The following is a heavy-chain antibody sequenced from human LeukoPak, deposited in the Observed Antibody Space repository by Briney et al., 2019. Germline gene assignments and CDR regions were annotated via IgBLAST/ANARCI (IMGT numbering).Heavy chain of an antibody. J-gene: IGHJ4*02. Sequence: GRSLRLSCAASGFTFSNHGMHWVRQAPGKGLEWVALIWYDGNNKYYADSVKGRFTISRDNSKNTLYLQLNSLRAEDTAVYYCARQHCSGGDCYFFDWGQGTLVTVSS. D-gene: IGHD2-15*01. CDR2: IWYDGNNK. CDR3: ARQHCSGGDCYFFD. CDR1: GFTFSNHG. V-gene: IGHV3-33*01.